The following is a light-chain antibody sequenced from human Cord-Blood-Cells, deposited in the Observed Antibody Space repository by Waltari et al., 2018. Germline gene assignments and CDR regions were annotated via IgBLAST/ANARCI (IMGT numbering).Light chain of an antibody. V-gene: IGLV2-8*01. CDR1: SSDVGGYNY. CDR2: EVS. Sequence: QSALTQPPSASGSPGQAVTISCTGTSSDVGGYNYVSWYQQHPRKAPKLMIYEVSKRHSGVPDRFSGSKYGNTASLTVYGLQAEDEAEYYCSSYAGSNNFVFGTGTKVTVL. J-gene: IGLJ1*01. CDR3: SSYAGSNNFV.